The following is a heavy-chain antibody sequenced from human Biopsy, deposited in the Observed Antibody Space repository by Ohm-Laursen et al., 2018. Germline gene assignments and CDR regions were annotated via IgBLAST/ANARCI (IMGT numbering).Heavy chain of an antibody. D-gene: IGHD4-17*01. Sequence: SLRLSCAASGFTVYNNYMTWVRQAPGKGLEWVSGIRDSGDSAYHADSVKGRFTISRDNSRNTLYLQMNSLRADDTAVYYCALAAAQTVTHFDYWGQGTLVTVSS. CDR2: IRDSGDSA. V-gene: IGHV3-23*01. J-gene: IGHJ4*02. CDR3: ALAAAQTVTHFDY. CDR1: GFTVYNNY.